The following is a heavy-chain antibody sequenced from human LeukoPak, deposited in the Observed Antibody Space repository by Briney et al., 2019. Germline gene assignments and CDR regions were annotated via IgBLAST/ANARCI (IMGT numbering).Heavy chain of an antibody. J-gene: IGHJ4*02. CDR3: TRGHD. Sequence: GGSLRLSCAASGFTFSSHWMSWVPQAPGKGLEWVANINQDGSGKNYVDSVKGRFTISRDNAKNSLYLQMNSLRADDTAVYYCTRGHDWGQGTLVTVSS. CDR2: INQDGSGK. V-gene: IGHV3-7*01. CDR1: GFTFSSHW.